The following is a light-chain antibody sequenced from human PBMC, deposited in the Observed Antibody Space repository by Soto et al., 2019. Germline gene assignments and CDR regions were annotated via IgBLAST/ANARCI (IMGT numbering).Light chain of an antibody. J-gene: IGKJ1*01. V-gene: IGKV3-20*01. CDR1: QSVTSSY. Sequence: EIVLTQSPATLSLSPGERATLSCRASQSVTSSYLAWYQQKPGQAPRRLIYGASIRATGIPDRFSGSGSGTDFTLTISRLEPEDFALYFCQQYHSSPLTFGQGTKVDI. CDR3: QQYHSSPLT. CDR2: GAS.